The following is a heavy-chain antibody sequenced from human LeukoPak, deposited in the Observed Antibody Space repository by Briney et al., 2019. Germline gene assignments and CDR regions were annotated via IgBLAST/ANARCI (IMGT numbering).Heavy chain of an antibody. CDR3: AKGYYYGSGSYRDYMDV. CDR2: ISWNSGSI. D-gene: IGHD3-10*01. Sequence: GGSLRLSCAASGFTFDDYAMHWVRQVPGKGLEWVSCISWNSGSIGYADSVKGRFTISRDNAKNSLYLQMNSLRAEDTALYYCAKGYYYGSGSYRDYMDVWGKGTTVTVSS. V-gene: IGHV3-9*01. J-gene: IGHJ6*03. CDR1: GFTFDDYA.